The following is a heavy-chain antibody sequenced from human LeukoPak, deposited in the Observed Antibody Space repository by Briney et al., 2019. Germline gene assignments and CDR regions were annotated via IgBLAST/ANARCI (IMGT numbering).Heavy chain of an antibody. D-gene: IGHD2-21*02. J-gene: IGHJ4*02. Sequence: GGSLRLSCAASGFTFSSYEMNWVRQAPGKGLEWVSYISSSGSTKYYADSVKGRFTISRDNAKNSLYLQMNSLRAEDTAVYYCARGSPLVVTAIDFDYWGQGTLVTVSS. CDR2: ISSSGSTK. CDR1: GFTFSSYE. V-gene: IGHV3-48*03. CDR3: ARGSPLVVTAIDFDY.